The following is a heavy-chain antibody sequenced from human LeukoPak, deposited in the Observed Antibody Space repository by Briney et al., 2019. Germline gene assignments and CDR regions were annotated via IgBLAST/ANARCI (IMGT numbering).Heavy chain of an antibody. Sequence: ASVKVSCKASGYTFTSYGISWVRQAPGQGLEWMGWINTYNGNTNYAQKFQGRVTITTDTSTSTAYMELRSLRSDDTAVYYCAREPSSIAASHYYGMDVWGQGTTVTVSS. J-gene: IGHJ6*02. D-gene: IGHD6-6*01. V-gene: IGHV1-18*01. CDR3: AREPSSIAASHYYGMDV. CDR2: INTYNGNT. CDR1: GYTFTSYG.